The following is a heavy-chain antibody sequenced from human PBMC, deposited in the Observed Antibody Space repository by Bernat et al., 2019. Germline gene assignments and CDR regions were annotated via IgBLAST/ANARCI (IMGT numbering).Heavy chain of an antibody. CDR3: ASSTRKAIYYFDY. Sequence: VQLVESGGGLVKPGGSLRLSCAASGFTFSSYSMNWVRQAPGKGLEWVSSISSSSSYIYYADSVKGRFTISRDNAKNSLYLQMNSLRAEDTAVYYCASSTRKAIYYFDYWGQGTLVTVSS. D-gene: IGHD3-3*01. CDR1: GFTFSSYS. CDR2: ISSSSSYI. J-gene: IGHJ4*02. V-gene: IGHV3-21*01.